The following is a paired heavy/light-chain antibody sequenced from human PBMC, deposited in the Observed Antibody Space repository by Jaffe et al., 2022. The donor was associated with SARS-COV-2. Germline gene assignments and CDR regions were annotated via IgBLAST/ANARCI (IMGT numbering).Heavy chain of an antibody. J-gene: IGHJ4*02. CDR1: GFSFDSYA. D-gene: IGHD3-16*01. CDR2: VSFNGGDT. CDR3: AKNWGYFDC. V-gene: IGHV3-23*04. Sequence: EVQVVESGGGLVQPGGSLRLSCAASGFSFDSYAMTWVRQAPGRGLEWVSGVSFNGGDTYYADSVKGRFSISRDNSKKTVFLQMNSLRAEDTAIYYCAKNWGYFDCWGQGTLVTVSS.
Light chain of an antibody. V-gene: IGKV3-15*01. CDR2: GAS. CDR3: QQYNNWPRT. J-gene: IGKJ1*01. Sequence: EIVMTQSPATLSVSPGERATLSCRASQSVTTSLAWYQQKPGQAPRLLIYGASTRATGIPASFSGSGSGTEFTLTISSLQSEDFAIYYCQQYNNWPRTFGQGTKVEIK. CDR1: QSVTTS.